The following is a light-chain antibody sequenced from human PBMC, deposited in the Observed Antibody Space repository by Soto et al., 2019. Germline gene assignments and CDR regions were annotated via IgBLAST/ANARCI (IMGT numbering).Light chain of an antibody. CDR3: TSYTSSTPFYV. CDR1: RTDVDGYDY. J-gene: IGLJ1*01. V-gene: IGLV2-14*03. CDR2: DVS. Sequence: QSALTQPASVSGSPGQSIAISCTRVRTDVDGYDYVSWYQQHPGQAPQLIIYDVSNRPSGVSHRFSGSKSGDTASLTISGLQAEDEADYYCTSYTSSTPFYVFGTGTKLTVL.